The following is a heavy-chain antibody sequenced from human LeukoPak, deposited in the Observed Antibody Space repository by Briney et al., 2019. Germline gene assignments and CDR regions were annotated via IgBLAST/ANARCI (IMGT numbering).Heavy chain of an antibody. Sequence: GGSLRLSCEASGFTFSSHAMSWVRQAPGKGLEWVSAISGSGGSTYYADSVKGRFTISRDNSKNTLYPQMNSLRAEDTAVYYCAKDLCSGGSCSARNYYFDYWGQGTLVTVSS. CDR2: ISGSGGST. D-gene: IGHD2-15*01. CDR1: GFTFSSHA. V-gene: IGHV3-23*01. J-gene: IGHJ4*02. CDR3: AKDLCSGGSCSARNYYFDY.